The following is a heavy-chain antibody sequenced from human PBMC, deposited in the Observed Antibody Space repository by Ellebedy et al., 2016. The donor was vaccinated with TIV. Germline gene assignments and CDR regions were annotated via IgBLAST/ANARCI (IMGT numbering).Heavy chain of an antibody. Sequence: GESLKISXAASGFTFSSYAMSWVRQAPGKGLEWVSAISGSGGSTYYADSVKGRFTISRDNSKNTLYLQMNSLRAEDTAVYYCEKFYFPDDPWGQGTLVTVSS. CDR2: ISGSGGST. V-gene: IGHV3-23*01. CDR1: GFTFSSYA. CDR3: EKFYFPDDP. D-gene: IGHD2/OR15-2a*01. J-gene: IGHJ5*02.